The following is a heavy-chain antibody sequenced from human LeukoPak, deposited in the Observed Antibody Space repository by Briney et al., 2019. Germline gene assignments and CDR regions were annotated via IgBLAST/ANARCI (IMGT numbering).Heavy chain of an antibody. CDR2: MNPNSGNT. J-gene: IGHJ4*02. D-gene: IGHD5-12*01. CDR3: ASGSGYSGHGSVGY. CDR1: GYTFTSYD. Sequence: ASVKVSCKASGYTFTSYDINWVRQATGQGLEWMGWMNPNSGNTGYAQKFQGRVTMTRNTSISTAYMGLSSLRSEDTAVYYCASGSGYSGHGSVGYWGQGTLVTVSS. V-gene: IGHV1-8*01.